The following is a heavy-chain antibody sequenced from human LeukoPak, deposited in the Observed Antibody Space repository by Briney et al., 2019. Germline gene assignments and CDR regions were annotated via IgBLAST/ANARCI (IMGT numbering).Heavy chain of an antibody. D-gene: IGHD3-9*01. CDR3: ARDDYDILTGTYYFDY. CDR1: GGSISRSNW. Sequence: SETLSLTCAVSGGSISRSNWWSWVRQPPGKGLEWIGEIYHSGSTNYNPFLKSRVTISVDKSKNQFSLKLSSVTAADTAVYYCARDDYDILTGTYYFDYWGQGTLVTVSS. J-gene: IGHJ4*02. V-gene: IGHV4-4*02. CDR2: IYHSGST.